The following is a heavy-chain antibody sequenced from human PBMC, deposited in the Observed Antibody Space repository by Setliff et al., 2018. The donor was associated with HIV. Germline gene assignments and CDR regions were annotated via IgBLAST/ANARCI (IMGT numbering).Heavy chain of an antibody. CDR3: ARDDHYYDMGSILSDWFFDV. V-gene: IGHV1-69*13. CDR1: GGTFSSHG. J-gene: IGHJ2*01. CDR2: IIPIFGTA. D-gene: IGHD3-22*01. Sequence: SVKVSCKASGGTFSSHGITWARQAPGQGLEWMGGIIPIFGTANYAQKFQGRVTITADESKDTVEMELSSLTSEDTAVYYCARDDHYYDMGSILSDWFFDVWDRGTLVTVSS.